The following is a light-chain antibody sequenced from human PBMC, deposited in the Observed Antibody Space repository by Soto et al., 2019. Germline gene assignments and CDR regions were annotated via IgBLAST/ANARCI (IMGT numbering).Light chain of an antibody. J-gene: IGLJ2*01. V-gene: IGLV1-51*01. CDR2: DSN. CDR3: ATSDTGPSVFVV. CDR1: SSNIGNNF. Sequence: QSVLTQPPSVSAAPGQTVTISCSGSSSNIGNNFVSWYQQLPGTVPKLLSYDSNKRPSGIPDRFSGSKSGTSATLDITGLQTGDEADYYCATSDTGPSVFVVFGGGTKLTVL.